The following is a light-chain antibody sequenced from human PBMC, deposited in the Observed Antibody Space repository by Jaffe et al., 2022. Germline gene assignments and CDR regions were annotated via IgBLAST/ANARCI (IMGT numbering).Light chain of an antibody. CDR2: DAS. CDR3: LQRANWPLS. J-gene: IGKJ4*01. V-gene: IGKV3-11*01. Sequence: EIVLTQSPGTLSLSPGQRASLSCRASQSISSNLAWYQQRPGQPPRLLIYDASNRATGVPARFSGSGSGTDFTLTISSLETTDFAVYYCLQRANWPLSFGGGTKVEIK. CDR1: QSISSN.